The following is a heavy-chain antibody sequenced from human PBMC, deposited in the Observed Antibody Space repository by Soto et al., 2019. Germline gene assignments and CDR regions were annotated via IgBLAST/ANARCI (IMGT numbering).Heavy chain of an antibody. CDR3: ARDRDSSSAVPFGYYGMDV. CDR2: IYSGGST. D-gene: IGHD6-6*01. V-gene: IGHV3-53*02. Sequence: EVQLVETGGGLIQPGGSLRLSCAASGFTVSSNYMSWVRQAPGKGLEWVSVIYSGGSTYYADSVKGRFTLSRDNSKNTLYLQINSLRAEDTAVYYCARDRDSSSAVPFGYYGMDVWGQGTTVTVSS. CDR1: GFTVSSNY. J-gene: IGHJ6*02.